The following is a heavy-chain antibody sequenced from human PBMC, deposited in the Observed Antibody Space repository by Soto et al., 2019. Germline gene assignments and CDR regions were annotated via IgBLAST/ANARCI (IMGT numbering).Heavy chain of an antibody. CDR2: INAANGDT. CDR3: ARHHGPTTSENWFDP. J-gene: IGHJ5*02. V-gene: IGHV1-3*01. CDR1: GYTFTSYG. D-gene: IGHD5-12*01. Sequence: ASVKVSCKASGYTFTSYGIHWMRQAPGQRLEWMGWINAANGDTKYSQKFQGRVTMTTDTSTTTAYLELRSLRSDDTAVYYCARHHGPTTSENWFDPWGQGTLVTVSS.